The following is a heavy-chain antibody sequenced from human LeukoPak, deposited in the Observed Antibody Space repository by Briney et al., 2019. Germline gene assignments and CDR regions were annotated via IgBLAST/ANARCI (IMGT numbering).Heavy chain of an antibody. Sequence: GGSLRLSCAASGFTFSSYWMSWVRQAPGKGLEWVANIKQDGSEKYYVDSVRGRFTISRDNAKNSLYLQMNSLRADDTAVYYCARVRYSSGYIFDYWGQGTLVTVSS. V-gene: IGHV3-7*01. CDR1: GFTFSSYW. CDR3: ARVRYSSGYIFDY. CDR2: IKQDGSEK. J-gene: IGHJ4*02. D-gene: IGHD5-18*01.